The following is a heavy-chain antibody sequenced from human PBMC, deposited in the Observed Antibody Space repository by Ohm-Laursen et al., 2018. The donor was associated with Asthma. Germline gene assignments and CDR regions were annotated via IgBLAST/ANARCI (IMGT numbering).Heavy chain of an antibody. CDR3: ARDVMEWYLPAFDF. CDR2: ISSSSSTI. CDR1: GFTFSSYS. D-gene: IGHD3-3*01. V-gene: IGHV3-48*02. J-gene: IGHJ4*02. Sequence: SLRLSCTASGFTFSSYSMNWVRQAPGKGLEWVSYISSSSSTIYYADSVKGRFTISRDNAKNSLYLQMNSLRDEDTAVYYCARDVMEWYLPAFDFWGQGTLVTVSS.